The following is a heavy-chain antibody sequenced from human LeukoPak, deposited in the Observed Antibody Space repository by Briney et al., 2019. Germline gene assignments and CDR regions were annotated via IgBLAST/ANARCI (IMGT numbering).Heavy chain of an antibody. CDR2: MYHSGST. D-gene: IGHD3-10*01. V-gene: IGHV4-38-2*02. CDR1: GYSISSGHY. J-gene: IGHJ5*02. CDR3: ARGPRFGELLWHWFDP. Sequence: SETLSLTCTVSGYSISSGHYWGWIRQPPGKGLEWIGSMYHSGSTYYNPPLKSRVTISEDTSKNQFSLKLRSVTAADTAVYYCARGPRFGELLWHWFDPWGQRTLVTVSS.